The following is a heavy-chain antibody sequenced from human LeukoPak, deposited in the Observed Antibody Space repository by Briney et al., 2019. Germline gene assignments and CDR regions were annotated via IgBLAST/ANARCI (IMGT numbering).Heavy chain of an antibody. D-gene: IGHD2-2*01. CDR1: GFTFSNYW. J-gene: IGHJ3*02. Sequence: GGSLRLSCAASGFTFSNYWMNWVRQAPGKGLEWVANIKQDGSEKYYVDSVKGRFTISRDNAKNSLYLQVNSLRAEDTAVYYCARVGTSCPGACAFDIWGQGTMVTVSS. V-gene: IGHV3-7*03. CDR2: IKQDGSEK. CDR3: ARVGTSCPGACAFDI.